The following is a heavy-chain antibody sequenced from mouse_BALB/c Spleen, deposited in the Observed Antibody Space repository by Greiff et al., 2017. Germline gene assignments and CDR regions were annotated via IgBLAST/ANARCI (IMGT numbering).Heavy chain of an antibody. J-gene: IGHJ1*01. CDR2: IWGDGST. V-gene: IGHV2-6-7*01. CDR3: ARGGGNRYWYFDV. CDR1: GFSLTGYG. D-gene: IGHD2-1*01. Sequence: VHLVESGPGLVAPSQSLSITCTVSGFSLTGYGVNWVRQPPGKGLEWLGMIWGDGSTDYNSALKSRLSISKDNSKSQVFLKMNSLQTDDTARYYCARGGGNRYWYFDVWGAGTTVTVSS.